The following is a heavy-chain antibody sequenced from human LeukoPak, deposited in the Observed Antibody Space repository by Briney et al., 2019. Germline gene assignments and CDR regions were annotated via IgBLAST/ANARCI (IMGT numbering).Heavy chain of an antibody. V-gene: IGHV4-59*08. CDR1: GDSISNYY. CDR2: IYSSGST. CDR3: ASLPSGGSPFTG. Sequence: SETLSLTCTVSGDSISNYYWTWIWQSPAQGQEWIGYIYSSGSTKYNPSHTRRVTISVDTSNNHFSLNLISVPAARTALYYCASLPSGGSPFTGGGQGTLVTASS. J-gene: IGHJ4*02. D-gene: IGHD3-10*01.